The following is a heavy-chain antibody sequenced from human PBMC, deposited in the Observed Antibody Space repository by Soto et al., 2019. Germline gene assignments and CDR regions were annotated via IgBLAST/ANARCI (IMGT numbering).Heavy chain of an antibody. J-gene: IGHJ4*02. D-gene: IGHD2-2*01. Sequence: LSLTCTVSGDSIKHYYWSWIRQPPGKRLEWIGYIYYTGSTTYNPSLESRVTMSVDTSKNQFSLKLSSVNAADTAVYYCAKYRRTEEEGFTLDSWGRGTLVTVSS. CDR2: IYYTGST. CDR3: AKYRRTEEEGFTLDS. CDR1: GDSIKHYY. V-gene: IGHV4-59*01.